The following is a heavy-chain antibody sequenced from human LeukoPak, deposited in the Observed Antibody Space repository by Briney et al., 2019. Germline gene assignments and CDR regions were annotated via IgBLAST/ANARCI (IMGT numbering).Heavy chain of an antibody. V-gene: IGHV4-39*01. CDR2: IYYTGST. CDR3: TRLLYCSGGSCYFFDY. D-gene: IGHD2-15*01. Sequence: SETLSPTCTVSGGSISSSNYYWGWIRQPPGKGLEWIGSIYYTGSTNYNPSLKSRVTFSVDTSKNQFSLKLSSVTAADTAVYYCTRLLYCSGGSCYFFDYWGQGTLVTVSS. CDR1: GGSISSSNYY. J-gene: IGHJ4*02.